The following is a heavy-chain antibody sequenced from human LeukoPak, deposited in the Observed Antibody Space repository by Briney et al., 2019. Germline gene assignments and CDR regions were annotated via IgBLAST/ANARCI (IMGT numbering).Heavy chain of an antibody. CDR3: ARLRADSSGIFFDY. D-gene: IGHD3-22*01. Sequence: SETLSLTCTVSGGSISSYYWNWLRQPPGRGLEWIGYVSYSGSTNYNASLKSRVTISVDTSKTQFSLKLSSVTAADTAVYYCARLRADSSGIFFDYWGQGTLVTVSS. J-gene: IGHJ4*02. CDR1: GGSISSYY. V-gene: IGHV4-59*08. CDR2: VSYSGST.